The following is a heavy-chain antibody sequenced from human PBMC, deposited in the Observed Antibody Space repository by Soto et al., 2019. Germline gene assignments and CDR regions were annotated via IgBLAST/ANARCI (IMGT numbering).Heavy chain of an antibody. CDR1: GDSFTSYW. V-gene: IGHV5-10-1*01. CDR2: IDPSDSYT. Sequence: VESLKISCKGSGDSFTSYWIGWVLEMPGKGLEWMGRIDPSDSYTNYSPSFQGHVTISADKSISTAYLQWSSLKASDTAMYYCARQKHNVDTVDFDYWGQGTLVTVSS. J-gene: IGHJ4*02. CDR3: ARQKHNVDTVDFDY. D-gene: IGHD5-18*01.